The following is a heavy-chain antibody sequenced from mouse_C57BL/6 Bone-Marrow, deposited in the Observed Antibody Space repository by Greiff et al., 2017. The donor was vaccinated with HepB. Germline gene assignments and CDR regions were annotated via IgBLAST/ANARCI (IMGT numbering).Heavy chain of an antibody. J-gene: IGHJ2*01. CDR2: ISDGGSYT. Sequence: EVKLVESGGGLVKPGGSLKLSCAASGFTFSSYAMSWVRQTPEKRLEWVATISDGGSYTYYPDNVKGRFTISRDNAKNNLYLQMSHLKSEDTAMYYCARGTGYYGSSYRFDYWGQGTTLTVSS. CDR3: ARGTGYYGSSYRFDY. V-gene: IGHV5-4*03. CDR1: GFTFSSYA. D-gene: IGHD1-1*01.